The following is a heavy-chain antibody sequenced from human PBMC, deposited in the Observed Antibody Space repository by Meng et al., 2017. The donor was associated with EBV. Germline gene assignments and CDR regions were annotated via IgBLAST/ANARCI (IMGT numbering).Heavy chain of an antibody. D-gene: IGHD3-22*01. CDR2: IYHSGST. CDR3: ARDRGGYYDSSGYYAE. Sequence: QVQLQESGPGLVKPSGTLSLTGAVSGGSISSSNWWSWVRQPPGKGLEWIGEIYHSGSTNYNPSLKSRVTISVDKSKNQFSLKLSSVTAADTAVYYCARDRGGYYDSSGYYAEWGQGTLCNVSS. V-gene: IGHV4-4*02. J-gene: IGHJ4*02. CDR1: GGSISSSNW.